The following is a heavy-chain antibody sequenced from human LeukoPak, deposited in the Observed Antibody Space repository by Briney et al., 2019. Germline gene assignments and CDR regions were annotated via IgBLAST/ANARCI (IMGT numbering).Heavy chain of an antibody. J-gene: IGHJ3*02. CDR2: IYYSGST. CDR3: ARAGYSSSSIPYAFDI. D-gene: IGHD6-6*01. V-gene: IGHV4-61*01. CDR1: RGSISSDYYY. Sequence: SETLSLTCSVSRGSISSDYYYWGWIRQPPGKGLEWIGYIYYSGSTNYNPSLKSRVTISVDTSKNQFSLKLSSVTAADTAVYYCARAGYSSSSIPYAFDIWGQGTMVTVSS.